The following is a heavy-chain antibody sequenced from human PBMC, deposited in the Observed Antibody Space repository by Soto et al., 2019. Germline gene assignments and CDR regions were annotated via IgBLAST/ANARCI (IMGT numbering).Heavy chain of an antibody. CDR1: GDSISSSNW. J-gene: IGHJ4*02. Sequence: QVQLQESGPGLVRPSGTLSLTCTVSGDSISSSNWWSWVRQPPGKGLEWIGEMHHTGSTNYNPSLESRVSISLDKSKNRCSLNLSSVTGADTAVYYCAAASSWGLDDWGQGALITVSS. CDR2: MHHTGST. D-gene: IGHD6-13*01. CDR3: AAASSWGLDD. V-gene: IGHV4-4*02.